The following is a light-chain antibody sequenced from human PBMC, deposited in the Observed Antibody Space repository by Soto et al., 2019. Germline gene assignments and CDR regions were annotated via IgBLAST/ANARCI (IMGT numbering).Light chain of an antibody. CDR2: DAS. V-gene: IGKV3-11*01. CDR3: QQRGNWPGT. J-gene: IGKJ1*01. CDR1: QSVSSY. Sequence: EIVLTQSPATLSLSPGERATLSCRASQSVSSYLAWYHQKPGQAPRRLIYDASNRATGSPARFSGSGSWTEFTLTISSIEHEDFAVYYCQQRGNWPGTFGQGTKVEIK.